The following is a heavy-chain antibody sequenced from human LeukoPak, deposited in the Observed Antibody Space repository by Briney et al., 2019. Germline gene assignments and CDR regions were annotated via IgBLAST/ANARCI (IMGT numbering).Heavy chain of an antibody. CDR2: ISWNSGSI. J-gene: IGHJ3*02. D-gene: IGHD6-19*01. CDR1: GFTFDDYA. V-gene: IGHV3-9*01. Sequence: GGSLRLSCAASGFTFDDYAMHWVRQAPGKGLEWVSGISWNSGSIGYADSVKGRFTISRDNAKNFLYLQMYSLRAEDTALYYCAKDLSSGWDAFDIWGQGTMVTVSS. CDR3: AKDLSSGWDAFDI.